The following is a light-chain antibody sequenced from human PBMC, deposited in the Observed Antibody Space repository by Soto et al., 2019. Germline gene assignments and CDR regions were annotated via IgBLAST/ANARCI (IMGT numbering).Light chain of an antibody. CDR3: QQYGRSPGT. J-gene: IGKJ1*01. V-gene: IGKV3-20*01. CDR2: GAS. Sequence: EVVLTQCPGKQYSSPGERVTLSCRASQSVTSNYLAWYQQKPGQAPRLLIFGASIRDTGLPDRFSGGGSATDFTLTISRLAPDDSAVYYCQQYGRSPGTFGQGTKVYIK. CDR1: QSVTSNY.